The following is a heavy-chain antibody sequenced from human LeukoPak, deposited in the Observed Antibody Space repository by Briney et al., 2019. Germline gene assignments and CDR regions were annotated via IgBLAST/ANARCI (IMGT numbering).Heavy chain of an antibody. V-gene: IGHV1-18*01. CDR1: GYTFTSYG. CDR2: ISAYNGNT. J-gene: IGHJ5*02. D-gene: IGHD2-2*01. CDR3: ARDNPLMGVVVPPNFFAFDP. Sequence: ASVKVSCMASGYTFTSYGISWVRQAPGQGLEWMGWISAYNGNTNYAQELQGRVTMTTDTSTSTAYMELRSLRSDDTAVYYCARDNPLMGVVVPPNFFAFDPWGQGTLVTVSS.